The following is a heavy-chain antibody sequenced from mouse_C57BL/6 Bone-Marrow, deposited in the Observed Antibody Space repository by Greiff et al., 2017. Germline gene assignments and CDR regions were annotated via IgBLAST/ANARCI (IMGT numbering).Heavy chain of an antibody. CDR3: TTYYYGSRGYFDV. Sequence: EVQLQQSGTVLARPGASVKMSCKTSGYTFTSYWLHWVQQRPGQGLEWIGAIYPGTSDTSYNQKFNGKAKLTAVTSASTAYMALSSLTNPYSAVYYCTTYYYGSRGYFDVWGTGTTVTVSS. CDR2: IYPGTSDT. V-gene: IGHV1-5*01. D-gene: IGHD1-1*01. J-gene: IGHJ1*03. CDR1: GYTFTSYW.